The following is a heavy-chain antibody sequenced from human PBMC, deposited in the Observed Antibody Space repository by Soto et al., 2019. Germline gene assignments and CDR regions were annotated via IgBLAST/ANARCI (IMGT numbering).Heavy chain of an antibody. CDR2: LWPDGGFA. V-gene: IGHV3-33*01. J-gene: IGHJ4*02. Sequence: QVQLVESGGGLVQPGRSVRFSCVASGFIFSNHGMHWVRQAPGKGLEWVEVLWPDGGFAYYADSAKGRFTISRDNSRNTLYLQMNSLRVEDTAVYYCARDLGFGYLGLDFWDQGTLLTVSS. CDR3: ARDLGFGYLGLDF. D-gene: IGHD3-16*01. CDR1: GFIFSNHG.